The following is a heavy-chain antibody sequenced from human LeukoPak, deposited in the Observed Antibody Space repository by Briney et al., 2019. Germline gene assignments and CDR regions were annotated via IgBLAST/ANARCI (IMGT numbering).Heavy chain of an antibody. CDR3: ARLYYDSRGYYWFDR. V-gene: IGHV4-39*01. J-gene: IGHJ5*02. D-gene: IGHD3-22*01. Sequence: KPSETLSLTCTVSGGSIISTSFYWGWIRQPAGKGLAWLGSIYHSGSTYDNPSLKSRVTISVDRSKNQFSLKLSSVTAADTAVYYCARLYYDSRGYYWFDRWGQGTLVTVSS. CDR2: IYHSGST. CDR1: GGSIISTSFY.